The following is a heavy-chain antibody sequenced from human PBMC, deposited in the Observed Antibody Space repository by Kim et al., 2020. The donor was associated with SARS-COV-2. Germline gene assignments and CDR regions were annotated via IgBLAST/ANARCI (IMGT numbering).Heavy chain of an antibody. J-gene: IGHJ4*02. D-gene: IGHD4-17*01. CDR3: ARDPHRGGDYDY. Sequence: KYSLNSVECRFTISRDNAKNSLFLQMNNLRAEDTAVYYCARDPHRGGDYDYWGQGTLVTVSS. V-gene: IGHV3-7*03. CDR2: K.